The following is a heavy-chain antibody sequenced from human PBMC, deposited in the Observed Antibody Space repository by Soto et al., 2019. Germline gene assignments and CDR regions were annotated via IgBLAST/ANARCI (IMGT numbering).Heavy chain of an antibody. CDR3: ARDMLAGFHYGMDV. CDR2: INPNGGGT. V-gene: IGHV1-2*02. D-gene: IGHD6-19*01. CDR1: GYTFTGHY. Sequence: ASVKVSCKASGYTFTGHYIHWVRQAPGQGLEWMGYINPNGGGTIYSRKFQGRVTVTRDTSISTAYLELSSLRSGDTAVYYCARDMLAGFHYGMDVWGQGTTVTVSS. J-gene: IGHJ6*02.